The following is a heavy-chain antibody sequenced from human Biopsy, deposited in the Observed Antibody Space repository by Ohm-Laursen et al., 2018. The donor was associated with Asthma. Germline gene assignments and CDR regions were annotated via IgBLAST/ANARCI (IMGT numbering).Heavy chain of an antibody. D-gene: IGHD2-2*01. J-gene: IGHJ6*02. CDR1: GFTFSRYG. CDR2: ISPGAGST. CDR3: ARISICRTTTCYSYFSYSMDV. V-gene: IGHV3-23*01. Sequence: SLRLSCTASGFTFSRYGMHWVRQAPGKGLQWVSSISPGAGSTYYADSVRGRFTISRDNSNTVFLQMNSLRAEDTAVYYCARISICRTTTCYSYFSYSMDVWGQGTTVTVSS.